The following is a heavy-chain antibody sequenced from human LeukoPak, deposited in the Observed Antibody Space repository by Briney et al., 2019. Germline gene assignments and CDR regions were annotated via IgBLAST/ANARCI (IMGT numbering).Heavy chain of an antibody. CDR2: VDPEDGET. CDR1: GYTFTDYY. V-gene: IGHV1-69-2*01. CDR3: ATGSSSGYLYYFDY. Sequence: ASVKVSCKVSGYTFTDYYMHWVQQAPGKGLEWMGLVDPEDGETIYAQKFQGRVTMTEDTSTDTAYMELSSLRSEDTAVYYCATGSSSGYLYYFDYWGQGTLVTVSS. D-gene: IGHD3-22*01. J-gene: IGHJ4*02.